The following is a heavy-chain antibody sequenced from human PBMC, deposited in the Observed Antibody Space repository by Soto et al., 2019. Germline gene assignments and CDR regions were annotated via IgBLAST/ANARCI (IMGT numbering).Heavy chain of an antibody. CDR2: INPSGGGT. J-gene: IGHJ6*02. Sequence: QVQLVQSGAEVKKPGASVKVSCKASGYTFTSYTMHWVRQAPGQGLEWMGMINPSGGGTSYAQNFQGRVTMTRDTSTSTLYMELSSLRSEDTAVYYCARESNYDAPTDSYYGMDVWGQGTTVTVSS. V-gene: IGHV1-46*01. CDR1: GYTFTSYT. D-gene: IGHD3-3*01. CDR3: ARESNYDAPTDSYYGMDV.